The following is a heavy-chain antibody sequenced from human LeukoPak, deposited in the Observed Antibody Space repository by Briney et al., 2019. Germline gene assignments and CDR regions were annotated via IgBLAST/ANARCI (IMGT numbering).Heavy chain of an antibody. J-gene: IGHJ5*02. D-gene: IGHD5-18*01. CDR2: VFYSGGA. CDR1: GGSISNYY. Sequence: SETLSLTCTVSGGSISNYYWGWIRQAPGKGLEWIGTVFYSGGAHYNPSLKSRVSMPVDTSKNQFSLKLSSVTATDTALYSCARTLSRGYTFGFYFRPWGRGTLVTVSS. V-gene: IGHV4-59*04. CDR3: ARTLSRGYTFGFYFRP.